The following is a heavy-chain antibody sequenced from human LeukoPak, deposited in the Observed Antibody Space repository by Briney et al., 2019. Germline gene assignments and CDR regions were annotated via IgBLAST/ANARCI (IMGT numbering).Heavy chain of an antibody. CDR2: INSDGSST. V-gene: IGHV3-74*01. D-gene: IGHD3-3*01. CDR1: GFTFSSYW. CDR3: ARAFWSGPPDY. J-gene: IGHJ4*02. Sequence: PGGSLRLSCAASGFTFSSYWMHWVRQTPGKGLVWVSRINSDGSSTSYADSVKGRFTISRDNAKNTLYLQMNSLRAEDTAVYYYARAFWSGPPDYWGQGTLVTVSS.